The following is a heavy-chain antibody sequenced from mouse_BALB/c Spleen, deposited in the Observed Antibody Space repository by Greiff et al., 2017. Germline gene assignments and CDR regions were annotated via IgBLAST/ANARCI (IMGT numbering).Heavy chain of an antibody. V-gene: IGHV1-54*01. Sequence: QVQLQQSGAELVRPGTSVNVSCKASGYSFTNYLVEWVKQRPGQGLEWIGVINPGSGGTNYNEKFKGKATRTADNYSSTAYMQLSSLTSDDSAVYFCARSGGNYPYYAMDYWGQGTSVTVSS. J-gene: IGHJ4*01. CDR1: GYSFTNYL. CDR2: INPGSGGT. D-gene: IGHD2-1*01. CDR3: ARSGGNYPYYAMDY.